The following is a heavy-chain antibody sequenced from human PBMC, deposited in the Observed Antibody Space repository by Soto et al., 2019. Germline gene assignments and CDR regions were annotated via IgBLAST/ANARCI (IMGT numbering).Heavy chain of an antibody. Sequence: EVQLVESGGGLVQPGGSLRLSCAASGFTFSNHWIHLVRQAPGKGLVWVSRIDYDGSTTTYAHSVEGRFTVSRDNSKITVYLQMTSLRVAETAVYFCTRGAASAYWGQGTQVTVSS. CDR2: IDYDGSTT. CDR1: GFTFSNHW. V-gene: IGHV3-74*01. D-gene: IGHD1-26*01. J-gene: IGHJ4*02. CDR3: TRGAASAY.